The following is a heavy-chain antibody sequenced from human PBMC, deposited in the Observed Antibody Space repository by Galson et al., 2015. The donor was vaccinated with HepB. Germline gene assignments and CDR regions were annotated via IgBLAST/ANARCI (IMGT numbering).Heavy chain of an antibody. V-gene: IGHV1-46*01. CDR2: INPSGGST. CDR3: ANYYDFWSGYYRVDYYYGMDV. CDR1: GYTFTSYY. D-gene: IGHD3-3*01. Sequence: SVKVSCKASGYTFTSYYMHWVRQAPGQGLEWMGIINPSGGSTSYAQKFQGRVTMTRDTSTSTVYMELSSLRSEDTAVYYCANYYDFWSGYYRVDYYYGMDVWGQGTTVTVSS. J-gene: IGHJ6*02.